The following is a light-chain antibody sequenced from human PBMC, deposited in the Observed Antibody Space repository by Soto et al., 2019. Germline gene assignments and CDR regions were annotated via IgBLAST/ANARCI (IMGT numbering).Light chain of an antibody. CDR3: SSYTSSSTVI. CDR1: SSDVGGYNY. CDR2: DVS. Sequence: QSVLTQPASVSGSPGQSIAISCTGSSSDVGGYNYVSWYQQHSGKAPKLMIYDVSNRPSGVSDRFSGSKSGNTASLTISGLQAEDEAEYYCSSYTSSSTVIFGGGTKVTVL. V-gene: IGLV2-14*01. J-gene: IGLJ2*01.